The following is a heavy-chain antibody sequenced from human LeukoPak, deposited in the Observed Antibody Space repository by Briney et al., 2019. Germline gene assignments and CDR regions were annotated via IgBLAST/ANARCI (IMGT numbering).Heavy chain of an antibody. CDR3: ARGLGYSSGWYAYFDY. V-gene: IGHV4-34*01. CDR1: GGSFSDYY. CDR2: IIHSGST. Sequence: SETLSLTCAVYGGSFSDYYWTWIRQPPGKGLEWIGKIIHSGSTNYNPSLKSRVTITVDTSKNQFSLKLSSLTAADTAVYYCARGLGYSSGWYAYFDYWGQGTLVTVSS. D-gene: IGHD6-19*01. J-gene: IGHJ4*02.